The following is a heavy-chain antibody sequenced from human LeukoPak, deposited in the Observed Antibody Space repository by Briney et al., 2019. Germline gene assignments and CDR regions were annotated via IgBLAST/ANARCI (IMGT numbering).Heavy chain of an antibody. Sequence: ASVKGSCKASGYTFTSYDINWVRQATGQGLEWMGWMNPNSGNTGDAQKFQGRGTMTRHTSISTDYMELSSLRSEDTAVSYCARRAYCGGDCYSYYYYYYYMDVWGKGTTVTVSS. CDR3: ARRAYCGGDCYSYYYYYYYMDV. J-gene: IGHJ6*03. CDR1: GYTFTSYD. CDR2: MNPNSGNT. D-gene: IGHD2-21*02. V-gene: IGHV1-8*01.